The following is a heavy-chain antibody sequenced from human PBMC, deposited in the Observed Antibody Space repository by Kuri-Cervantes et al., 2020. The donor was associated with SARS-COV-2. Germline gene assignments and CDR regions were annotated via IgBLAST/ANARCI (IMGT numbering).Heavy chain of an antibody. J-gene: IGHJ4*02. CDR1: GYTFTNYY. CDR2: INPSGGST. CDR3: YCAPKEGFDS. V-gene: IGHV1-46*01. Sequence: ASVKVSCKASGYTFTNYYVYWVRQALGQGLEWMGIINPSGGSTSYAQKFQGRVTMTRDTSTSTVYMELSSLTSEDTAIYYCYCAPKEGFDSWGQGTLVTVSS. D-gene: IGHD2-21*01.